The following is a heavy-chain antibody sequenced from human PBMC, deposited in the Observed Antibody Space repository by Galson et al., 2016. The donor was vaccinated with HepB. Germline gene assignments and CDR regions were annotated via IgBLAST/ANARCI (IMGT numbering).Heavy chain of an antibody. V-gene: IGHV3-11*01. CDR2: ISSSDTTI. D-gene: IGHD6-13*01. CDR3: ARAARAIGATGSAVPFLGFQL. J-gene: IGHJ1*01. Sequence: SLRLSCAASGFTFSNYYMSWIRQAPGEGLEWVSYISSSDTTIYYADSVKGRFTISRDNAKNSLYLQMNSLKTEDTALYYCARAARAIGATGSAVPFLGFQLWGQGTLVTVSS. CDR1: GFTFSNYY.